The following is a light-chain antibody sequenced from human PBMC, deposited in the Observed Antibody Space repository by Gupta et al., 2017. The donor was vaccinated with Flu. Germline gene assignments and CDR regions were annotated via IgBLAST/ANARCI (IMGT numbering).Light chain of an antibody. CDR2: EVS. CDR1: SSDVGGYHY. CDR3: SSYTSSSTLN. Sequence: SALPQPASVSGSPGQSLTISCPGTSSDVGGYHYVSWYQQHPGKAHNLMIYEVSKRPAGVANSFSGSKAGNTASLTISGRQEEDEADYYCSSYTSSSTLNFGGGTKLTVL. J-gene: IGLJ2*01. V-gene: IGLV2-14*01.